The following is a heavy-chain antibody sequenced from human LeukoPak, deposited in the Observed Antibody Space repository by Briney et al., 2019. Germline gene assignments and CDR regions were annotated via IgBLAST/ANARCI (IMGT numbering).Heavy chain of an antibody. D-gene: IGHD3-10*01. CDR1: GGSISSYY. J-gene: IGHJ4*02. CDR2: IYYSGST. V-gene: IGHV4-59*08. CDR3: ARQRSGERPNFDY. Sequence: SETLSLTCTVSGGSISSYYWSWIRQPPGKGLEWIGYIYYSGSTNYNPSLKRRVTISLDTSKNQFSLKLSSVTAADTAVYYCARQRSGERPNFDYWGQGTLVTVSS.